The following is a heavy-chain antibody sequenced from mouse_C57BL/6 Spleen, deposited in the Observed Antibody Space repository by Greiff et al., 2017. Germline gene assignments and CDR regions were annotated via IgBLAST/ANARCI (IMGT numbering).Heavy chain of an antibody. CDR3: TRDRNWDAYFDY. Sequence: EVKLMESGEGLVKPGGSLKLSCAASGFTFSSYAMSWVRQTPEKRLEWVAYISSGGDYIYYADTVKGRFTISRDNARNTLYLQMSSLKSEDTAMYYCTRDRNWDAYFDYWGQGTTLTVSS. V-gene: IGHV5-9-1*02. D-gene: IGHD4-1*02. J-gene: IGHJ2*01. CDR2: ISSGGDYI. CDR1: GFTFSSYA.